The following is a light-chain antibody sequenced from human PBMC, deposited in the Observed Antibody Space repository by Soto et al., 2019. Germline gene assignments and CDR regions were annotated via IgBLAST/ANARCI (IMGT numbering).Light chain of an antibody. CDR1: QDIGTS. V-gene: IGKV1-33*01. CDR3: QHYNNLPPFT. CDR2: GAS. Sequence: DIQMTQSPSSLSASVGARVSITCQASQDIGTSLSWFQHKPGRAPTLLIYGASYLETGVPSRFIGSGSGTNFTFTITSLQPDDIATYYCQHYNNLPPFTFGPGTIVDIK. J-gene: IGKJ3*01.